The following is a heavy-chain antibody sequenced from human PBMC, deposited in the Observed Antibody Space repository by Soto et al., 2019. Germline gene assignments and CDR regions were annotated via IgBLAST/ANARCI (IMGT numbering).Heavy chain of an antibody. CDR1: GYTLTELS. D-gene: IGHD3-22*01. CDR3: ATGVGDSSDNWFDP. V-gene: IGHV1-24*01. CDR2: FDPEDGET. J-gene: IGHJ5*02. Sequence: QVQLVQSGAEVKKPGASVKVSCKVSGYTLTELSMHWVRQAPGKGLEWMGGFDPEDGETIYAQKFQGRVTMTDDTSTDTAYMELSSLRSEDTAVYYCATGVGDSSDNWFDPWVQGTLVTVSS.